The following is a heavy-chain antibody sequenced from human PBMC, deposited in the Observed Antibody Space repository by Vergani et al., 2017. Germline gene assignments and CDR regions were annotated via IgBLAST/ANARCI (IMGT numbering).Heavy chain of an antibody. V-gene: IGHV4-31*03. D-gene: IGHD3-10*01. CDR3: ARSYGSGSYYNGPYYYYGMDV. J-gene: IGHJ6*02. CDR1: GGSISSGGYY. CDR2: IYYSGST. Sequence: QVQLQESGPGLVKPSQTLSLTCTVSGGSISSGGYYWSWIRQHPGKGLEWIGYIYYSGSTYYNPSLKSRVTISVDTSKNQFSLKLSSVTAADTAVYYCARSYGSGSYYNGPYYYYGMDVWGQGTTVTVSS.